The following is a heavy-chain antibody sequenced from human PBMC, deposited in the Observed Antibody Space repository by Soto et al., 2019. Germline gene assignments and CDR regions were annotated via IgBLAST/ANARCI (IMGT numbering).Heavy chain of an antibody. CDR2: ITGSGIYT. V-gene: IGHV3-21*02. D-gene: IGHD4-4*01. J-gene: IGHJ4*02. CDR3: VKEGISNYNEYFDY. Sequence: VQLVESGGGLVKPGGPLRLSCAASGFIFAPHTINWVRQAPGKGLEWVSSITGSGIYTRYADSVRGRFTISRDNAKASLYLQMNSLGAEDTAVYYCVKEGISNYNEYFDYWGQGTLVTVSS. CDR1: GFIFAPHT.